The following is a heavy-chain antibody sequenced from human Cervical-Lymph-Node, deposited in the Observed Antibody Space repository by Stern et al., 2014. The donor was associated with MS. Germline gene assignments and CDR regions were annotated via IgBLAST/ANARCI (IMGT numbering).Heavy chain of an antibody. J-gene: IGHJ4*02. CDR1: GGSVSSGSYY. CDR2: IYYSGST. V-gene: IGHV4-61*01. Sequence: QVQLQESGPGLVKPSETLSLTCTVSGGSVSSGSYYWSWIRQPPGKGLERIGYIYYSGSTNYNPSLKSRVTISVDTSKNQFSLKLSSVTAADTAVYYCARGSSRSPLYFDYWGQGTLVTVSS. D-gene: IGHD6-19*01. CDR3: ARGSSRSPLYFDY.